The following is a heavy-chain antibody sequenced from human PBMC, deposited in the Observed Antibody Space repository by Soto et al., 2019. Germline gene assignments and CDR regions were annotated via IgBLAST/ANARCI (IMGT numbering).Heavy chain of an antibody. CDR1: GGSISDSSHY. CDR3: ARHFGNYGDRAFDF. Sequence: SETLSLTCTVSGGSISDSSHYWAWIRQPPGKGLEWIATINYSGRTYYNPSLRSRVTISVDTSRDQFSLNLNSVTAADTAVYYCARHFGNYGDRAFDFWGQGTLVTVSS. J-gene: IGHJ4*02. CDR2: INYSGRT. D-gene: IGHD4-17*01. V-gene: IGHV4-39*01.